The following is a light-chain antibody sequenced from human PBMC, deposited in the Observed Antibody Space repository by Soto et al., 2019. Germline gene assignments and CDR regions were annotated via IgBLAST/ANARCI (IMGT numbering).Light chain of an antibody. Sequence: EIVLTQSPGTLSLSPGERATLSCRASQSVSSSYLAWYQQKPGQAPRLLIYGASSRATGIPDRFSGTGSGTDFTLPLSRPEPEDFAAYYRQQYDISPTTFGQGTKVDIK. CDR1: QSVSSSY. CDR2: GAS. J-gene: IGKJ1*01. CDR3: QQYDISPTT. V-gene: IGKV3-20*01.